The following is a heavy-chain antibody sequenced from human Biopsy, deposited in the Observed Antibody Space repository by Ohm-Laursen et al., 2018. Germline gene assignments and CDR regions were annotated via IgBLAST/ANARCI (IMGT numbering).Heavy chain of an antibody. CDR1: RDSISNYY. CDR2: IYYTGST. D-gene: IGHD3-16*01. V-gene: IGHV4-59*01. J-gene: IGHJ4*02. CDR3: TRDSRGGHLNTTLITGKNLDS. Sequence: GTLSLTWTVSRDSISNYYWTWIRQSPGKGLEWIGYIYYTGSTNYNPSVKSRVTISVDTSKNQFSLKLNSVTAADTAVYFCTRDSRGGHLNTTLITGKNLDSWGQGILVTVSS.